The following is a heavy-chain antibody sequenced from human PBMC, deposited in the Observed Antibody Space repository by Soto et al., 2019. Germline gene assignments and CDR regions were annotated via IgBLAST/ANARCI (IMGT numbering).Heavy chain of an antibody. V-gene: IGHV4-4*07. J-gene: IGHJ6*02. Sequence: LSLTCTVSGGSISSYYWSWIRQPAGKGLEWIGRIYTSGSTNYNPSLKSRVTMSVDTSKNQFSLKLSSVTAADTAVYYCARDDSAAGSIYYYYYGMDVWGQGTTVTVSS. CDR3: ARDDSAAGSIYYYYYGMDV. CDR1: GGSISSYY. CDR2: IYTSGST. D-gene: IGHD2-15*01.